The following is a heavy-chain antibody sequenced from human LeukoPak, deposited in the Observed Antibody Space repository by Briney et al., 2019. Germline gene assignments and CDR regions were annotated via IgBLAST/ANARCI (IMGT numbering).Heavy chain of an antibody. CDR3: ARDRGSSSWANWFDP. V-gene: IGHV1-18*01. CDR1: GYTFTSYG. D-gene: IGHD6-13*01. Sequence: GASVKVSCKASGYTFTSYGISWVRQAPGQGLEWMGWISAYNGNTNYAQKLQGRVIMTTDTSTSTAYMELRSLRSDDTAVYYCARDRGSSSWANWFDPWGQGTLVTVSS. CDR2: ISAYNGNT. J-gene: IGHJ5*02.